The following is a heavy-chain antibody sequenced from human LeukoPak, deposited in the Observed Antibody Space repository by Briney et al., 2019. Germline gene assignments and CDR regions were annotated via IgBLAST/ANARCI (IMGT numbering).Heavy chain of an antibody. D-gene: IGHD2-8*01. J-gene: IGHJ4*02. V-gene: IGHV4-34*01. CDR2: INHSGST. Sequence: PSETLSLTCTVSGGSLRSYYWSWIRQPPGKGLEWIGEINHSGSTNYNPSLKSRVTISVDTSKNQFSLKLSSVTAADTAVYYCARGRDIVLMVCAISYFDYWGQGTLVTVSS. CDR1: GGSLRSYY. CDR3: ARGRDIVLMVCAISYFDY.